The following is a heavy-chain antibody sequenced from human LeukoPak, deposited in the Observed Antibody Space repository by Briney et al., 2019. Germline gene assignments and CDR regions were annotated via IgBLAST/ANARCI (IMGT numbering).Heavy chain of an antibody. CDR2: VNQGGTEK. D-gene: IGHD3-10*02. J-gene: IGHJ6*04. CDR3: AELGITMIGGV. Sequence: GGSLRLSCAASGFTFSSQWMGWVRQAPGKGLEWVANVNQGGTEKFYVDSVKGRFTISRDNAKNSLYLQMNSLRAEDTAVYYCAELGITMIGGVWGKGTTVTISS. V-gene: IGHV3-7*01. CDR1: GFTFSSQW.